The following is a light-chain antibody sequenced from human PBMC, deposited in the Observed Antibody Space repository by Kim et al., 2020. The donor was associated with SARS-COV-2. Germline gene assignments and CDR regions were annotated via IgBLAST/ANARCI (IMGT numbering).Light chain of an antibody. CDR2: DAS. J-gene: IGKJ5*01. CDR1: QSVGDF. Sequence: SLSPGDGATLSCRASQSVGDFLAWYQQRPGQAPRILIYDASKRATGIPARFSGSGSGTDFTLTISTLESEDSAIYYCQRSSWPITFGQGTRLEIK. V-gene: IGKV3-11*01. CDR3: QRSSWPIT.